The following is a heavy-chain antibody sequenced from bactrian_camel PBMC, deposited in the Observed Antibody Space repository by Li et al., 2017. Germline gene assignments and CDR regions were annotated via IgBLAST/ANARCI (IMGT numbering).Heavy chain of an antibody. D-gene: IGHD1*01. J-gene: IGHJ4*01. Sequence: VQLVESGGGSVQPGGSLRLSCTGSGFIFSDYAMTWIRQAPGKGLEWVSTIRGGDGATLYADFVKGRFTISRDDAKNTTYLQLDSLKPDDTAVYYCAATGQMLSVAGCRTQGTQVTVS. V-gene: IGHV3S44*01. CDR2: IRGGDGAT. CDR1: GFIFSDYA.